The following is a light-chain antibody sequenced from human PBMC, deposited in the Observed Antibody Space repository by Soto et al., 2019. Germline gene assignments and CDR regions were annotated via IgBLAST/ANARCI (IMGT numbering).Light chain of an antibody. CDR1: QSISSN. CDR3: QQYNNWPLT. CDR2: GAS. J-gene: IGKJ4*01. Sequence: KVMTQSPATLSVSPGERATLSCRASQSISSNLAWYQQKPGQAPRLLIYGASSRATGIPARFGGSGSGTEFTLTISSLQSEDFAVYYCQQYNNWPLTFGGGTK. V-gene: IGKV3-15*01.